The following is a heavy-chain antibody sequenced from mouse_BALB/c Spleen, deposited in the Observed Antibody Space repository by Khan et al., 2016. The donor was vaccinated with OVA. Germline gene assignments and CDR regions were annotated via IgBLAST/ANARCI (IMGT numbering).Heavy chain of an antibody. CDR3: ARSTYRYAFVY. D-gene: IGHD2-12*01. J-gene: IGHJ3*01. V-gene: IGHV3-8*02. Sequence: EVQLQESGPSLVKPSQTLSITSGYWNWIRKFPGNKLAYMGYIIYPGYTYYNPSLKSRISITRHTSKNQYYLQLSYVTDEDTATYYCARSTYRYAFVYWGQGTLVTVSA. CDR1: ITSGY. CDR2: IIYPGYT.